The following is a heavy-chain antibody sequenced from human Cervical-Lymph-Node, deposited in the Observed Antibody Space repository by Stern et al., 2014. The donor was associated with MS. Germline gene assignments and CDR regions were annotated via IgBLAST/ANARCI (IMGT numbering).Heavy chain of an antibody. V-gene: IGHV4-4*02. CDR1: GGSVSSTNW. CDR3: ARERQQYCNSEGCSYWYFDL. CDR2: IYHSGTY. D-gene: IGHD2/OR15-2a*01. Sequence: QVQLQESGPGLVKPSGTLSLTCAVSGGSVSSTNWWSWVRQSPGQGLEWIGYIYHSGTYNYRPSLRSRVPMSRDNTKNHLSLHLTSVTAADTAVYYCARERQQYCNSEGCSYWYFDLWGRGTLVTVSS. J-gene: IGHJ2*01.